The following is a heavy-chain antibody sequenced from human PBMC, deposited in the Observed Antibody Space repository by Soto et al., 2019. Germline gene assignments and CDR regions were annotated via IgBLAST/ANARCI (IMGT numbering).Heavy chain of an antibody. CDR2: INSDGSST. CDR1: GFTFSSYW. D-gene: IGHD3-3*01. J-gene: IGHJ6*03. Sequence: PGGSLRLSCAASGFTFSSYWMHWVRQAPGKGLVWVSRINSDGSSTSYADPVKGRFTISRDNAKNTLYLQMNSLRAEDTAVYYCASVYYDFWSGYQGYGYYMDVWGKGTTVTVSS. V-gene: IGHV3-74*01. CDR3: ASVYYDFWSGYQGYGYYMDV.